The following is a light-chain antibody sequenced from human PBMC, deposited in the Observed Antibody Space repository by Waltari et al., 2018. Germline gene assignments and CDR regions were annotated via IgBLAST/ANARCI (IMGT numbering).Light chain of an antibody. CDR1: ENIDIR. CDR2: DTS. Sequence: ELVMTQSPATLSVSAEEGVTVPSRANENIDIRLAWYQQRPGQSPRLLIYDTSTRATGIPARFSGSGSQTEFTLTISSLQSEDSALYYCQQYYNWPLTFGGGTKVEIK. CDR3: QQYYNWPLT. J-gene: IGKJ4*01. V-gene: IGKV3-15*01.